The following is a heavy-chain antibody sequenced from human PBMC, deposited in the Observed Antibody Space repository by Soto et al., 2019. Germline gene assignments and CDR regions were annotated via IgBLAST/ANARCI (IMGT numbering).Heavy chain of an antibody. CDR2: IKPDGSDK. D-gene: IGHD6-19*01. J-gene: IGHJ4*02. CDR3: ARERVWFFDY. V-gene: IGHV3-7*01. Sequence: EVQLVESGGGLVQPGGSLRLSCAASGFPFSDYWMSWVRQAPGKGLEWVANIKPDGSDKYYVDSVKGRFTISRDNAQNSLHLQMNSLRVEDTAVYYCARERVWFFDYWGQGSLVTASS. CDR1: GFPFSDYW.